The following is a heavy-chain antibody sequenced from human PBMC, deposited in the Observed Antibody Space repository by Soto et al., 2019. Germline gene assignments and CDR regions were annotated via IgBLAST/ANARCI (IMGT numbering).Heavy chain of an antibody. J-gene: IGHJ4*02. CDR3: ARATRKDSGSYWNYFDY. Sequence: SETLSLTCAVSGGSISSGGYSWSWIRQPPGKGLEWIGYIYHSGSTYYNPSLKSRVTISVDRSKNQFSLKLSSVTAADAAVYYCARATRKDSGSYWNYFDYWGQGTLVTVSS. CDR2: IYHSGST. CDR1: GGSISSGGYS. D-gene: IGHD1-26*01. V-gene: IGHV4-30-2*01.